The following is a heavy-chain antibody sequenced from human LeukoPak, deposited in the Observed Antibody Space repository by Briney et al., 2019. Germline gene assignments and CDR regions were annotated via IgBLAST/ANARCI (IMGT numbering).Heavy chain of an antibody. CDR3: ARDRSSGWAGNWFDP. CDR2: ISSSSTI. V-gene: IGHV3-48*01. J-gene: IGHJ5*02. D-gene: IGHD6-19*01. CDR1: GFTFSSYS. Sequence: GGSLRLSCAASGFTFSSYSMNWVRQASGEGLEWVSYISSSSTIYYADSVKGRFTISRDNSKNTLYLQMNSLRAEDTAVYYCARDRSSGWAGNWFDPWGQGTLVTVSS.